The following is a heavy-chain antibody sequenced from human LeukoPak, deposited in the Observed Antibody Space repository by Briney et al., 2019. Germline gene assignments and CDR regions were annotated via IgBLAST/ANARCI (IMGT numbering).Heavy chain of an antibody. V-gene: IGHV3-30*02. CDR2: IWYDGSNK. CDR1: GFTFSSYG. D-gene: IGHD1-26*01. Sequence: GGSLRLSCAASGFTFSSYGMHWVRQAPGKGLEWVAVIWYDGSNKYYADSVKGRFTISRDNSKNTLYLQMNSLRAEDTAVYYCAKGFKEWELLLPFDYWGQGTLVTVSS. CDR3: AKGFKEWELLLPFDY. J-gene: IGHJ4*02.